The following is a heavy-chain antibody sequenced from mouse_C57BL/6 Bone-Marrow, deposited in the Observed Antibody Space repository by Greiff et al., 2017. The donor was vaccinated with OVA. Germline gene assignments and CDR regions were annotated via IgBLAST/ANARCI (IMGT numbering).Heavy chain of an antibody. J-gene: IGHJ4*01. Sequence: VQLQQSGPELVKPGASVKISCKASGYTFTDYYMNWVKQSHGKSLEWIGDINPNNGGTSYNQKFKGKATLTVDKSSSTAYMELRSLTSEDSAVYYCARWDYDAYYYAMDYWGQGTSVTVSS. CDR1: GYTFTDYY. CDR3: ARWDYDAYYYAMDY. V-gene: IGHV1-26*01. D-gene: IGHD2-4*01. CDR2: INPNNGGT.